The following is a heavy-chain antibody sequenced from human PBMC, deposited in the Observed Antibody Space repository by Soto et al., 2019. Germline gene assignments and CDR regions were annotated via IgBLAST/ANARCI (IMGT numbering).Heavy chain of an antibody. Sequence: QVPLVESGGGVVQPGTSLRLSCAASGFPFSSYVMHWVRQAPGKGLEWVALISIDGGNKYYADSVKGRFTISRDNSKNTGYLQMNSLRGEDTAVYYCARERRFVVVTATDYWGQGTLVTVSS. D-gene: IGHD2-21*02. CDR2: ISIDGGNK. CDR3: ARERRFVVVTATDY. CDR1: GFPFSSYV. J-gene: IGHJ4*02. V-gene: IGHV3-30*03.